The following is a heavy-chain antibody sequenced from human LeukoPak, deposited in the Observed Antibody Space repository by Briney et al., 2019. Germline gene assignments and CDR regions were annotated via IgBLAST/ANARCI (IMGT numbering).Heavy chain of an antibody. V-gene: IGHV3-30*04. J-gene: IGHJ4*02. CDR3: ARGRSRIVVVVAVDY. CDR2: ISYDGSNK. Sequence: GRSLRLSCAASGFTFSRYAMHWVRQAPGKGLEWVAVISYDGSNKYYADSVKGRFTISRDNSKNTLYLQMNSLRAEDTAVYYCARGRSRIVVVVAVDYWGQGTLVTVSS. CDR1: GFTFSRYA. D-gene: IGHD2-15*01.